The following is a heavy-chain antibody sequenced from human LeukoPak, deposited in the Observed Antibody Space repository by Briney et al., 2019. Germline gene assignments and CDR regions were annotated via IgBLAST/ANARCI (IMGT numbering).Heavy chain of an antibody. Sequence: GGSLRLSCAASGFTLSSNYMSWVRQAPGKGLEWVSGLNWNGASTGYADSVKGRFTISRDNAKNSLYLQMNSLRAEDTAVYYCAELGITMIGGVWGKGTTVTISS. CDR3: AELGITMIGGV. V-gene: IGHV3-20*04. CDR1: GFTLSSNY. CDR2: LNWNGAST. D-gene: IGHD3-10*02. J-gene: IGHJ6*04.